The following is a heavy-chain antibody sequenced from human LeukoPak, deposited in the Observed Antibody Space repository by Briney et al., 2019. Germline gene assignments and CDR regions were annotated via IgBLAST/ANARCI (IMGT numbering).Heavy chain of an antibody. Sequence: SETLSLTCTVSGGSISSYYWSWIRQPAGKGLEWIGRIYTSGSTNYNPSLRSRVTMSVDTSKNQFSLKLSSVTAADTAVYYCAREGVSGSYYYYYMDVWGKGTTVTISS. CDR1: GGSISSYY. D-gene: IGHD5-12*01. CDR2: IYTSGST. CDR3: AREGVSGSYYYYYMDV. V-gene: IGHV4-4*07. J-gene: IGHJ6*03.